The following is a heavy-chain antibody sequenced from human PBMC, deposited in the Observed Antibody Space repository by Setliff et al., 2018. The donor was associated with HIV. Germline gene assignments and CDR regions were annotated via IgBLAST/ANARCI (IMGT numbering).Heavy chain of an antibody. Sequence: GESLKISCAVSGFNVSNNYMTWVRQAPGRGLEWISVIYIDGGRNYADSVKGRFTISRDNSKNMLYLHMNSLRTEDTAVYFCAKERRGAGGWFDPWGQGTLVTVSS. CDR3: AKERRGAGGWFDP. V-gene: IGHV3-53*01. CDR2: IYIDGGR. D-gene: IGHD3-10*01. CDR1: GFNVSNNY. J-gene: IGHJ5*02.